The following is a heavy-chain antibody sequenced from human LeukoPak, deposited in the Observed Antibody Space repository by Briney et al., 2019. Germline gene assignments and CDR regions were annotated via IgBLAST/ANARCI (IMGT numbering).Heavy chain of an antibody. D-gene: IGHD6-13*01. Sequence: ASVKVSCKASGYTFIDYYVHWVRQAPGQGLEWMGRINPNSGGRNSAQKFQGRVTRTRDTSISTAYMELRSLRSDDTAIYYCARVRSIPYSSSWYEDYHSGMDVWGQGTTVTVSS. J-gene: IGHJ6*02. CDR2: INPNSGGR. V-gene: IGHV1-2*06. CDR3: ARVRSIPYSSSWYEDYHSGMDV. CDR1: GYTFIDYY.